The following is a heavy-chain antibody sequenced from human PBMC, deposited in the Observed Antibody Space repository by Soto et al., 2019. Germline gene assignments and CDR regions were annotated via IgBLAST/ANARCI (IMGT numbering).Heavy chain of an antibody. J-gene: IGHJ4*02. Sequence: SESLSLTCAVCRYSITISYYGGWIRQHPGKGLEWIGSIYHTGSTYYNPSLKSRVTLSVDTSKNQFSLKLSSVTAADTAVYYCAEANSGWYYFDYWGPGTLVTVSS. CDR1: RYSITISYY. D-gene: IGHD6-19*01. V-gene: IGHV4-38-2*01. CDR2: IYHTGST. CDR3: AEANSGWYYFDY.